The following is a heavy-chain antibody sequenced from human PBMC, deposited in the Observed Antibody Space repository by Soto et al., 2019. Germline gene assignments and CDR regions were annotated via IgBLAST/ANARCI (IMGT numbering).Heavy chain of an antibody. V-gene: IGHV4-34*01. Sequence: QVQLQQWGAGLLKPSETLSLTCAVYGGSFSDYYWSWVRQPPGKGLEWIGEINRSGSTNYNPSLKSRVTMSLDTSNNQFSLRLSSVTAADTAVYYCARGAPHESWGQGTLVTVSS. J-gene: IGHJ5*02. CDR3: ARGAPHES. CDR1: GGSFSDYY. CDR2: INRSGST.